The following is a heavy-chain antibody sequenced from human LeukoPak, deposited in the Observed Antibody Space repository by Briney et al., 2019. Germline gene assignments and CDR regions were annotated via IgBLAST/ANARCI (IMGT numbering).Heavy chain of an antibody. V-gene: IGHV3-53*01. CDR1: GFTVSSNY. CDR2: IYSGGST. J-gene: IGHJ4*02. CDR3: ARDSTSGGLDY. Sequence: GGSLILSCAASGFTVSSNYMSWVRPAPGRGLEWVSVIYSGGSTYYADSVKGRFTISRDNSKNTLYLQINSLRAEDTAVYYCARDSTSGGLDYWGQGTLVTVSS. D-gene: IGHD1-26*01.